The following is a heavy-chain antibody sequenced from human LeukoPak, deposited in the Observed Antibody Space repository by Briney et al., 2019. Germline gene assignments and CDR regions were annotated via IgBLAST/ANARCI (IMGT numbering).Heavy chain of an antibody. CDR1: GFTFSGSA. CDR2: IRRKGNNYVT. Sequence: TGGSLRLSCTASGFTFSGSALHWVRQPSGKGREWIARIRRKGNNYVTAYAASVRGRFTISRDDSETTTFLQMNSLKIEDTALYYCTSGYAGNSDYYYYMDVWGKGTTVAVSS. D-gene: IGHD2-2*01. CDR3: TSGYAGNSDYYYYMDV. J-gene: IGHJ6*03. V-gene: IGHV3-73*01.